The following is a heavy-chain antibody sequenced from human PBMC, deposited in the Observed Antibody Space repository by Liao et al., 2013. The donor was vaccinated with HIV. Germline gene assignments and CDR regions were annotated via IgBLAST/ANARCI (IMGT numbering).Heavy chain of an antibody. CDR2: INHSGST. D-gene: IGHD3-22*01. CDR3: ARVHDNSGSSRRTFDY. J-gene: IGHJ4*02. V-gene: IGHV4-34*01. Sequence: QVQLQQWGAGLLKPSETLSLTCAVYGGSFSGYYWSWIRQPPGKVLEWIGEINHSGSTNYSPSLKSRVIISVDTSKMQFSLRLSSVTAADTAVYSCARVHDNSGSSRRTFDYWGQGILVTVSS. CDR1: GGSFSGYY.